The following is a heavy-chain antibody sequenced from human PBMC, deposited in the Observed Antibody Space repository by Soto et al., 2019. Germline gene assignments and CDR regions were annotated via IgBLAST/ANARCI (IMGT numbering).Heavy chain of an antibody. CDR3: ARSALVLKLYLPTADWFDH. CDR2: INPKSGGT. CDR1: GYTFTDFY. D-gene: IGHD2-21*02. V-gene: IGHV1-2*02. J-gene: IGHJ5*02. Sequence: ASVKVSCKASGYTFTDFYIHWVRQAPGQGLEWMGWINPKSGGTNYAQKFQGRVTMTTDTPTSTAYMDLRGLRSDDTAIYFCARSALVLKLYLPTADWFDHWGQGTLVTVSS.